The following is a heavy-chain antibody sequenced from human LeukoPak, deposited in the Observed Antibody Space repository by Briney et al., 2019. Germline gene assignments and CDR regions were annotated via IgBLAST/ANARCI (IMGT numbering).Heavy chain of an antibody. CDR3: ARGLYCGSTTCFTPFGVNY. J-gene: IGHJ4*02. D-gene: IGHD2-2*02. CDR1: GFTFSDYY. CDR2: ISNSGTTK. V-gene: IGHV3-11*04. Sequence: PGGSLRLSCAASGFTFSDYYMTWIRQAPGKGLEWLSYISNSGTTKYYADSVKGRFTISRDNSKNSLYLQMDSLRVEDTAVYYCARGLYCGSTTCFTPFGVNYWGQGTLVTVSS.